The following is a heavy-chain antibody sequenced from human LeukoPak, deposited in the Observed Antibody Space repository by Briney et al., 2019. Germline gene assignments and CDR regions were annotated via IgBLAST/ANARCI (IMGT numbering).Heavy chain of an antibody. V-gene: IGHV3-23*01. CDR2: ISGSGGST. D-gene: IGHD2-2*01. CDR1: GFTFSSYA. Sequence: GGSPRLSCAASGFTFSSYAMSWVRQAPGKGLEWVSGISGSGGSTYYADSVKGRFTISRDNSKNTLYLQMNSLRAEDTAVYYCAKDSLRYCSSTSCDWFDPWGQGTLVTVSS. CDR3: AKDSLRYCSSTSCDWFDP. J-gene: IGHJ5*02.